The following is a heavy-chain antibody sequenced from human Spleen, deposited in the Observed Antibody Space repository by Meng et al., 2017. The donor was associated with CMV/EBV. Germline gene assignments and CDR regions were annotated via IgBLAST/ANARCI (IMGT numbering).Heavy chain of an antibody. D-gene: IGHD4-17*01. Sequence: GGPLRLSCAASGFTFSSYAMSWVRQAPGKGLEWVSAISGSGGSTYYADSVKGRFTISRDNSKNTLYLQMNSLRAEDTAVYYCAKETTVTTAGYYYYGMDVWGQGTTVTVSS. CDR1: GFTFSSYA. CDR3: AKETTVTTAGYYYYGMDV. J-gene: IGHJ6*02. CDR2: ISGSGGST. V-gene: IGHV3-23*01.